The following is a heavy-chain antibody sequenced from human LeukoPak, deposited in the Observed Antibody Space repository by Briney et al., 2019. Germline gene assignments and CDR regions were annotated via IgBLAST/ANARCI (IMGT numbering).Heavy chain of an antibody. CDR3: ARGPYYYDSSGYLPLDY. V-gene: IGHV3-7*01. Sequence: GGSLRLSCAASGFTFSSYWMSWVRQAPGKGLEWVANIKQDGSEKYYVDSVKGRFTISRDNAKNSLYLQMNSVRAEDTAVYYCARGPYYYDSSGYLPLDYWGQGTLVTVSS. CDR2: IKQDGSEK. CDR1: GFTFSSYW. D-gene: IGHD3-22*01. J-gene: IGHJ4*02.